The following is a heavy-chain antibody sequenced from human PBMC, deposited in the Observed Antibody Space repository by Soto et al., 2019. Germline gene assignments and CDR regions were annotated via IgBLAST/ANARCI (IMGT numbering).Heavy chain of an antibody. D-gene: IGHD2-15*01. CDR2: ISGSGGST. CDR3: AKGRSVCSSDYMDV. J-gene: IGHJ6*03. CDR1: GFTFSSYG. Sequence: EVQLLESGGGLEQPGGSLRLSCAVSGFTFSSYGMSWVRQAPGKGLDWVSSISGSGGSTYYADSVKGRFTISRDNSKNTLYLQMNSLRADDTAVYYCAKGRSVCSSDYMDVWGKGTTATVSS. V-gene: IGHV3-23*01.